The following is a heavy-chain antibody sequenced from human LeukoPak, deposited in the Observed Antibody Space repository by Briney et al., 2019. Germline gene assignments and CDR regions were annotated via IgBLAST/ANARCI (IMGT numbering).Heavy chain of an antibody. J-gene: IGHJ6*03. CDR3: ARDKVTLPYYYMDV. CDR1: GGSISSYY. CDR2: IFYSGST. V-gene: IGHV4-59*12. Sequence: PSETLSLTCTVSGGSISSYYWSWIRQSSGKGLEWIGYIFYSGSTNYSPSLKSRVTISVDKSKNQFSLKLSSVTAADTAVYYCARDKVTLPYYYMDVWGKGTTVTVSS. D-gene: IGHD4-11*01.